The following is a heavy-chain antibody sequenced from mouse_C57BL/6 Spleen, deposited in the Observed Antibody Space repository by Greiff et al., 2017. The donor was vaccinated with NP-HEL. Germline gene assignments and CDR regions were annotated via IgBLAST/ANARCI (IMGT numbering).Heavy chain of an antibody. CDR3: ARSGYGRPY. D-gene: IGHD1-1*01. V-gene: IGHV1-69*01. J-gene: IGHJ2*01. Sequence: QVQLQQPGAELVMPGASVKLSCKASGYTFTSYWMHWVKQRPGQGLEWIGEIDPSDSYTNYNQKFKVKSTLTVDKSSSTAYMQLSSLTSEDSAVYYCARSGYGRPYWGQGTTLTVSS. CDR2: IDPSDSYT. CDR1: GYTFTSYW.